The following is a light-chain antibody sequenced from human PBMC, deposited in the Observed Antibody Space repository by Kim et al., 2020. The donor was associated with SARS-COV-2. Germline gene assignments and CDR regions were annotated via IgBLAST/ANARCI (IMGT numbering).Light chain of an antibody. CDR2: AAS. Sequence: DIQLTQSPSFLSASVGDRVTITCRASQGISSYLAWYQQKPGKAPKLLIYAASTLQSGVPSRFSGSGSGTEFTLTISSLQPEDFATYYCQQLNSYPNTFGGGTKVVIK. CDR1: QGISSY. V-gene: IGKV1-9*01. J-gene: IGKJ4*01. CDR3: QQLNSYPNT.